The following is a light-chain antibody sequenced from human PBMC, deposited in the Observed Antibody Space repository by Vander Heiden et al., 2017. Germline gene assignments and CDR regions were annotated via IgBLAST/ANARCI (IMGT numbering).Light chain of an antibody. CDR1: QGISSY. Sequence: AIRMTQSPSSFSASTGDRVTITCRASQGISSYLAWYQQKPGKAPKLLIYAPSPLQRVVPSRFSGSGSGTDFTLTISCLQSEDFATYYCQQYYSYLYTFGQGTKLEIK. CDR3: QQYYSYLYT. CDR2: APS. V-gene: IGKV1-8*01. J-gene: IGKJ2*01.